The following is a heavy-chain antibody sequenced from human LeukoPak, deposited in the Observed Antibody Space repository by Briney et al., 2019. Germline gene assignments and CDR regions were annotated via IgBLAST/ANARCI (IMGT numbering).Heavy chain of an antibody. J-gene: IGHJ3*02. V-gene: IGHV3-74*03. CDR3: TRGFHDAFDI. Sequence: AGGSLRPSCSASGFTFRSYWMHWVRQRPGEGPVWVSYITTDGRTTEYADSVKGRFTISRDNAKNMLYLEMNSLRVDDTAVFYCTRGFHDAFDIWGRGTMVTVSS. CDR1: GFTFRSYW. CDR2: ITTDGRTT.